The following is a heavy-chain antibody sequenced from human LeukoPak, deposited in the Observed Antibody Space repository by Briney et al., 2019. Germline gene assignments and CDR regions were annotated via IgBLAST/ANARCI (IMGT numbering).Heavy chain of an antibody. V-gene: IGHV4-39*07. CDR2: INHSGST. Sequence: SETLSLTCTVSGVSISSNNYYWSWIRQPPGKGLEWIGEINHSGSTNYNPSLKSRVTISVDTSKNQFSLKLSSVTAADTAVYYCARGSYYDYVWGSYRPSYFDYWGQGTLVTVSS. J-gene: IGHJ4*02. D-gene: IGHD3-16*02. CDR3: ARGSYYDYVWGSYRPSYFDY. CDR1: GVSISSNNYY.